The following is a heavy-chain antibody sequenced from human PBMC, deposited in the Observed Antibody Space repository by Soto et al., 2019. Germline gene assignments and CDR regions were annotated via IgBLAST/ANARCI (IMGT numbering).Heavy chain of an antibody. V-gene: IGHV5-10-1*01. CDR2: VDPSDSYT. Sequence: GESLKISCKGSGYSFTSYWISWVRQMPGKGLEWMGRVDPSDSYTNYSPSFQGHVTISAAKSISTAYLQWSSLKASDTAMYYCARQEVGSGWLLDWFDPWGQGTLVTVSS. CDR1: GYSFTSYW. J-gene: IGHJ5*02. D-gene: IGHD6-19*01. CDR3: ARQEVGSGWLLDWFDP.